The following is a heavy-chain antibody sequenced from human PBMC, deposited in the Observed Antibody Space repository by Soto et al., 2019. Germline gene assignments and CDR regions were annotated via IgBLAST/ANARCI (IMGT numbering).Heavy chain of an antibody. V-gene: IGHV3-48*01. CDR2: ISSSSSTI. CDR1: GFTFSSYS. J-gene: IGHJ3*02. D-gene: IGHD2-15*01. Sequence: GGSLRLSCAASGFTFSSYSMNWVRQAPGKGLEWVSYISSSSSTIYYADFVKGRFTISRDNAKNSLYLQMNSLRAEDTAVYYCARDYWDIVVVGKLGGWDIWGQGTMVTVSS. CDR3: ARDYWDIVVVGKLGGWDI.